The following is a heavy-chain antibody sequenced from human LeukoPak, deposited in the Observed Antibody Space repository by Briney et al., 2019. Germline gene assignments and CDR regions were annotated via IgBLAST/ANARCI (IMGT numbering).Heavy chain of an antibody. CDR2: INHSGST. D-gene: IGHD3-10*01. CDR3: ARVRPSMVRGALFRDFDY. Sequence: PSETLSVTCAVYGGSFSGYYWRWIRQPPGKGLEWIGEINHSGSTNYNPSLKSRVTISVDTSKNQFSLKLSSVTAADSAVYYCARVRPSMVRGALFRDFDYWGQGTLVTVSS. J-gene: IGHJ4*02. V-gene: IGHV4-34*01. CDR1: GGSFSGYY.